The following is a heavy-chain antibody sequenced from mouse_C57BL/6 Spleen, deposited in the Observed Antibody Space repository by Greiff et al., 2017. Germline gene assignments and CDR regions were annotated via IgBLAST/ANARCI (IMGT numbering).Heavy chain of an antibody. D-gene: IGHD1-1*01. CDR1: GYSITSDY. CDR3: ARYTTVVATFPWYFDV. CDR2: ISYSGST. Sequence: EVKLMESGPGLAKPSQTLSLTCSVTGYSITSDYWNWIRKFPGNKLEYMGYISYSGSTYYNPSLKSRISITRDTSKNQYYLQLNSVTTEDTATYYCARYTTVVATFPWYFDVWGTGTTVTVSS. V-gene: IGHV3-8*01. J-gene: IGHJ1*03.